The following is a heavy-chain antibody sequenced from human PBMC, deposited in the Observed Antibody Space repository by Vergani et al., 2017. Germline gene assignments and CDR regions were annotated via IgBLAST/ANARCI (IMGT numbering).Heavy chain of an antibody. CDR3: SRVAYSNSEVTPTAFDV. D-gene: IGHD2-15*01. CDR2: IRPYTGHT. Sequence: QVQLVQSGAELKKPGASVSVSCKGSSHTFQTYGISWVRQAPGKGLEWMAWIRPYTGHTIYAQKFQDRVTMTADTSTNTAYMELRSLRSDDTAVYFCSRVAYSNSEVTPTAFDVWGQGTMVTVSS. J-gene: IGHJ3*01. CDR1: SHTFQTYG. V-gene: IGHV1-18*01.